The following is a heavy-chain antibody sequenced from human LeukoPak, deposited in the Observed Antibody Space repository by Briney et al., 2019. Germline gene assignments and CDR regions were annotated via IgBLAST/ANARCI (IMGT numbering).Heavy chain of an antibody. V-gene: IGHV4-4*07. CDR3: AGVLLWFGEFKPFDY. CDR1: GGSISSYY. D-gene: IGHD3-10*01. CDR2: IYTSGST. J-gene: IGHJ4*02. Sequence: SETLSLTCTVSGGSISSYYWSWIRQPAGKGLEWIGRIYTSGSTNYNPSLKSRVTMSVDTSKNQFSLKLSSVTAADTAVYYCAGVLLWFGEFKPFDYWGQGTLVTVSS.